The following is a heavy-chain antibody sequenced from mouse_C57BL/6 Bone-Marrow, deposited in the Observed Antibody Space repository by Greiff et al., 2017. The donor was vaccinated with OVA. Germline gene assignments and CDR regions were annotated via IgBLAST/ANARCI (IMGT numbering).Heavy chain of an antibody. Sequence: EVQRVESGPGLVKPSQSLSLTCSVTGYSITSGYYWNWIRQFPGNNLEWMGYISYDGSNNYNPSLKNRISITRDTSKNQFFLKLNSVTTEDTATYYCARSEGNYEVDYWGQGTTLTVSS. CDR3: ARSEGNYEVDY. CDR1: GYSITSGYY. D-gene: IGHD2-1*01. CDR2: ISYDGSN. V-gene: IGHV3-6*01. J-gene: IGHJ2*01.